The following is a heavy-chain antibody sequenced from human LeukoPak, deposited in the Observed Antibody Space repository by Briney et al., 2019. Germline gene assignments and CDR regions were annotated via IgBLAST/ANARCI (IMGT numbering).Heavy chain of an antibody. CDR2: ISPGGGPT. CDR3: AKGYYGSGSYGWFDY. D-gene: IGHD3-10*01. CDR1: GFPFSSHG. Sequence: GGSLRLSCAGSGFPFSSHGMNWVRQAPGKGLEWVSGISPGGGPTYYADSVKGRFTISRDHSKNTLFLHMNSLRAEDTAVYSCAKGYYGSGSYGWFDYWGQGTLVTVSS. V-gene: IGHV3-23*01. J-gene: IGHJ4*02.